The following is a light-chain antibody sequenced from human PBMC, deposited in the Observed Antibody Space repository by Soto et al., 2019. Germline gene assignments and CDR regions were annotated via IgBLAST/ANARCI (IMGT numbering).Light chain of an antibody. CDR3: QQRSNWPPIT. CDR2: KAS. Sequence: AIQMTQSPSSLSASVGDRVTITCRASQGISNYLAWYQQKPGKAPKLLIYKASSLESGVPSRFSGSGSGTEFSLTISSLEPEDAAVYYCQQRSNWPPITFGQGTRLEIK. J-gene: IGKJ5*01. V-gene: IGKV1-6*01. CDR1: QGISNY.